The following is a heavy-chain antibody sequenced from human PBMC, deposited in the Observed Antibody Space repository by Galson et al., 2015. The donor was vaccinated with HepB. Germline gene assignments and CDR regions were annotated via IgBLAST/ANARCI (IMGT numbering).Heavy chain of an antibody. CDR1: GYTFTTYA. CDR3: ASYDSSGSYYGFDY. V-gene: IGHV7-4-1*02. D-gene: IGHD3-22*01. CDR2: INTNTGNP. Sequence: SVKVSCKASGYTFTTYAMNWVRQAPGQGLEWMGWINTNTGNPTYAQGSTGRFVFSLDTSVSTAYLQISSLKAEDTAVYYCASYDSSGSYYGFDYWGQGTLVTVSS. J-gene: IGHJ4*02.